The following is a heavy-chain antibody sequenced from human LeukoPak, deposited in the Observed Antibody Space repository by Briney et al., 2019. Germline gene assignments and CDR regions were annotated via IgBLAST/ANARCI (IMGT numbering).Heavy chain of an antibody. Sequence: GGSLRLSCAASGFTFSSYAMTWVRQAPGKGLEWVSAISGSGVSTYFADSLKGRFTISRDNSKNTLYLQMNSLRAEDTAVYYCAKSYYYDNSGCDYWGQGTLVTVSS. V-gene: IGHV3-23*01. J-gene: IGHJ4*02. CDR1: GFTFSSYA. CDR2: ISGSGVST. CDR3: AKSYYYDNSGCDY. D-gene: IGHD3-22*01.